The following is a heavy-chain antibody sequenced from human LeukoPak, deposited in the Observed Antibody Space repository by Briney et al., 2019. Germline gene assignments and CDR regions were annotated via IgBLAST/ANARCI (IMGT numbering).Heavy chain of an antibody. J-gene: IGHJ4*02. V-gene: IGHV3-33*01. Sequence: GGSLRLSCAASGFTFGSYGMHWVRQAPGKGLEWVAVIWYGGSNKYYADSVKGRFTISRDNSKNPLYLQMNSLRAEDTAVYYCARDRVSGLIATRPPGYWGQGTLVTVST. CDR2: IWYGGSNK. CDR1: GFTFGSYG. D-gene: IGHD6-6*01. CDR3: ARDRVSGLIATRPPGY.